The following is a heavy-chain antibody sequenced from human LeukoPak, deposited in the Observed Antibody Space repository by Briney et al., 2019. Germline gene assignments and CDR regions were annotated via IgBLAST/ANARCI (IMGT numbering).Heavy chain of an antibody. J-gene: IGHJ4*02. CDR2: IIPIFGTA. CDR1: GGTFSSYA. D-gene: IGHD5-18*01. CDR3: ARGPPTAMVTGFDY. V-gene: IGHV1-69*05. Sequence: ASVKVSCKASGGTFSSYAISWVRQAPGQGLEWMGRIIPIFGTANYAQKFQGRVMITTDESTSTAYMELSSLRSEDTAVYYCARGPPTAMVTGFDYWGQGTLVTVSS.